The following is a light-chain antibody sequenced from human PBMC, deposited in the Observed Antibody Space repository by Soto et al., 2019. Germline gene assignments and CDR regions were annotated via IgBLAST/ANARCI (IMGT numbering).Light chain of an antibody. CDR3: QQRSTWPPFS. J-gene: IGKJ3*01. CDR2: GAS. V-gene: IGKV3-11*01. CDR1: QSVSSY. Sequence: EIVLTQSPATLSLSPGERATLSCRASQSVSSYLAWYQQKPGQAPRLLIYGASTRAAGIPDRFSGSGSGTDFTLTISRLEPEDFAVYYCQQRSTWPPFSFGPGTKVDIK.